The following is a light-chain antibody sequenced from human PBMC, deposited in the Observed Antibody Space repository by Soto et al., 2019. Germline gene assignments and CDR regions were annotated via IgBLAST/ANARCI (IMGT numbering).Light chain of an antibody. CDR3: VLYMGSGIPV. Sequence: QTVVTQEPSFSVSPGGTVTLTCGLSSGSVSTSYYPIWYQQTPGQAPRTLIYSTNTRSSGVPDRFSGSILGNKAALTITGAQADDESDYYCVLYMGSGIPVFGGGTQLTVL. J-gene: IGLJ7*01. V-gene: IGLV8-61*01. CDR1: SGSVSTSYY. CDR2: STN.